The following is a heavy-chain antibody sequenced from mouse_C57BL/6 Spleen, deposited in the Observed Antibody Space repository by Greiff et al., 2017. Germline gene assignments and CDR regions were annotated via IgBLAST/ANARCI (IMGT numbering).Heavy chain of an antibody. Sequence: QVQLQQPGAELVMPGASVKLSCKASGYTFTSYWMHWVKQRPGQGLEWIGEIDPSDSYTNYNQKFKGKSTLAVDKSSSTAYMQLSSLTSEDSAVDYCASTTVVAPYYFDDWGQGTTLTVSS. CDR1: GYTFTSYW. CDR3: ASTTVVAPYYFDD. D-gene: IGHD1-1*01. CDR2: IDPSDSYT. J-gene: IGHJ2*01. V-gene: IGHV1-69*01.